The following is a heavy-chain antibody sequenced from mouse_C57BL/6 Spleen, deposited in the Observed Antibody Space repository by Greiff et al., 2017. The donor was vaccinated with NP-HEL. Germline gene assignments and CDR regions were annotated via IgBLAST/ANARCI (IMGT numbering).Heavy chain of an antibody. CDR2: IWSGGST. CDR3: ARTSGSSYDYAMDY. Sequence: QVQLKESGPGLVQPSQSLSITCTVSGFSLTSYGVHWVRQSPGKGLEWLGVIWSGGSTDYNAAFISRLSIIKDNSKSQVFFKMNSLQADDTAIYYCARTSGSSYDYAMDYWGQGTSVTVSS. J-gene: IGHJ4*01. CDR1: GFSLTSYG. V-gene: IGHV2-2*01. D-gene: IGHD1-1*01.